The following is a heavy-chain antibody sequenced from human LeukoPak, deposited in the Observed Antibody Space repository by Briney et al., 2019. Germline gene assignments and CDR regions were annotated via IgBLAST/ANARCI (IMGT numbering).Heavy chain of an antibody. CDR3: ARQRDMAFDY. CDR2: IFYSGST. D-gene: IGHD5-24*01. J-gene: IGHJ4*02. V-gene: IGHV4-39*01. CDR1: GGSFSNGAFC. Sequence: SETLSLTCTVSGGSFSNGAFCWGWVRQPPGKGLEWIGSIFYSGSTYYNRSLTSRATISIDTSNNQFSLKLSSVTAADTAVYYCARQRDMAFDYWGQRTLVTVSS.